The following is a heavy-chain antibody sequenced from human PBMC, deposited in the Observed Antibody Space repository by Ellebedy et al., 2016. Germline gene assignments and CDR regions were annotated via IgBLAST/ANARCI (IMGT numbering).Heavy chain of an antibody. J-gene: IGHJ4*02. D-gene: IGHD1-1*01. V-gene: IGHV4-59*08. CDR2: FYHGGIP. Sequence: GSLRLSCAVSGGSINSSYWTWIRQPPGEALEWIAYFYHGGIPIYSPSLKSRVSISVDTPKNHFSLRLRSVTAADTAVYYCATYNMGRLDHWGQGTLVTVSS. CDR3: ATYNMGRLDH. CDR1: GGSINSSY.